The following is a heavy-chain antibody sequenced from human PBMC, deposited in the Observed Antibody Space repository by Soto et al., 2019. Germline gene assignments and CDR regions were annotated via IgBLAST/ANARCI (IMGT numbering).Heavy chain of an antibody. D-gene: IGHD3-22*01. CDR1: GFTFTSSA. CDR3: AADLYDSSDVKDLGVY. J-gene: IGHJ4*02. CDR2: IVIGRGNT. V-gene: IGHV1-58*01. Sequence: VASVKVSCKASGFTFTSSAVQWVRQARGQRLEWIGWIVIGRGNTNYAQKFQERVTITRDMSTSTAYMELSSLRSEDTAVYYCAADLYDSSDVKDLGVYWGRGTLVTVSS.